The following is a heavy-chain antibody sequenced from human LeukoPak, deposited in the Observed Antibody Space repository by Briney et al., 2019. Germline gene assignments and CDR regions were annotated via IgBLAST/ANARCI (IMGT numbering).Heavy chain of an antibody. CDR2: FDPEDGES. J-gene: IGHJ4*02. Sequence: ASVKVSCKVSGYTLTQLAIHWERQAPGKGLEWMGGFDPEDGESVYAQKFQDRVTMTEDTSTDTASMELTSLASEDTAVYYCATQARGYFYYWGQGTLVTVSS. CDR1: GYTLTQLA. CDR3: ATQARGYFYY. V-gene: IGHV1-24*01.